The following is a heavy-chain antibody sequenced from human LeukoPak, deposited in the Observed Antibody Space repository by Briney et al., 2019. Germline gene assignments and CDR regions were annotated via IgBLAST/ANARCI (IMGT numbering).Heavy chain of an antibody. CDR3: AREKDYVRYYYMDV. Sequence: GGSMGLSCAASGFIFSSYAMHWVRQAPGKGLEWVAILSYDGNNKYYADSMKGRFTISRDNSKNALYLQMNSLRAEDTAVYYCAREKDYVRYYYMDVWGKGTTVTVSS. D-gene: IGHD3-16*01. V-gene: IGHV3-30*04. CDR2: LSYDGNNK. CDR1: GFIFSSYA. J-gene: IGHJ6*03.